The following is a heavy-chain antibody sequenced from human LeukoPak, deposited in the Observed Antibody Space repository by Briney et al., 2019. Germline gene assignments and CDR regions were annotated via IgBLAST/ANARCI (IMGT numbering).Heavy chain of an antibody. V-gene: IGHV3-43*01. D-gene: IGHD6-6*01. CDR3: AKDISSSLRGKYFDY. CDR2: TNWDGGRT. CDR1: GFTFDDYA. J-gene: IGHJ4*02. Sequence: GGSLRLSCAASGFTFDDYAMSWVRQTPGKGLEWVSGTNWDGGRTGYADSVKGRFTISRDNSKNSLYLQMNSLRTEDTALYYCAKDISSSLRGKYFDYWGQGTLVTVSS.